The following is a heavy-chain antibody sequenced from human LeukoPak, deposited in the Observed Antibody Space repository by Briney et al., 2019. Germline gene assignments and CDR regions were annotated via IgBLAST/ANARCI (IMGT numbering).Heavy chain of an antibody. Sequence: ASVKISCKASGYTFTTYAMNWVRQAPGQGLEWMGWINTNTGNPTYAQGFTGRFVFSLDTSVSTAYLQISSLKAEDTAVYYCARDMGSLKIQTPPDAFDIWGQGTMVTVSS. CDR2: INTNTGNP. V-gene: IGHV7-4-1*02. J-gene: IGHJ3*02. CDR1: GYTFTTYA. D-gene: IGHD5-18*01. CDR3: ARDMGSLKIQTPPDAFDI.